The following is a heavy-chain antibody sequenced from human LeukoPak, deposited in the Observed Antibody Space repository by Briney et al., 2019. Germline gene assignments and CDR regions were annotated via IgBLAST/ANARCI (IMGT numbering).Heavy chain of an antibody. V-gene: IGHV1-46*03. CDR2: INPSGGST. D-gene: IGHD1-26*01. CDR1: GYSFTYYY. CDR3: ARQFGGSYSGRVDS. Sequence: ASVKVSCKASGYSFTYYYMQWVRQAPGQGLEWMGPINPSGGSTTYAQKFQSSVTMTTDTSTSTVYMEVSSLRSEDTAVYYCARQFGGSYSGRVDSWGEGALVTVCS. J-gene: IGHJ4*02.